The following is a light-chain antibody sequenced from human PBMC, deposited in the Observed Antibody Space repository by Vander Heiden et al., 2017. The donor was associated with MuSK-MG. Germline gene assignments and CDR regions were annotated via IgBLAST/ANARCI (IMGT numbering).Light chain of an antibody. J-gene: IGKJ2*02. V-gene: IGKV1-5*01. CDR3: QQYNSSPCT. Sequence: DIQMIQSPSTLSASVGDRVTITCRASQSISSWLAWYQQKPGKAPKLLIYDASSLESGVPSRFSGSGSGTEFTLTISSLQPDDFATYYCQQYNSSPCTFGQGTKLEIK. CDR2: DAS. CDR1: QSISSW.